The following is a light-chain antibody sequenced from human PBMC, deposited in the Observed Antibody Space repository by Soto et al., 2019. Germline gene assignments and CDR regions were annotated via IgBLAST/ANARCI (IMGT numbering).Light chain of an antibody. Sequence: EIVMTQSPATLSVSPGERATLSCRASQSVSSNLAWYQQKRGQAPRLLIYGAFTRATGIPARFSGSGSGTEFTLTINSLQSEEFAVYYCQQYNNWRRTFGQGTKVEIK. CDR2: GAF. V-gene: IGKV3-15*01. CDR3: QQYNNWRRT. J-gene: IGKJ1*01. CDR1: QSVSSN.